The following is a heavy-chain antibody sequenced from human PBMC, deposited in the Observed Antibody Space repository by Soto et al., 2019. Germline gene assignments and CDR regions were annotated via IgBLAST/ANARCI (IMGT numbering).Heavy chain of an antibody. CDR2: ISSSRSYI. V-gene: IGHV3-21*01. D-gene: IGHD2-2*03. CDR3: ARDGYCVSTTCYFLPDV. CDR1: GFTFSSYS. J-gene: IGHJ6*02. Sequence: PGGSLRLSCAASGFTFSSYSMNWVRQAPGKGLEWVSSISSSRSYIYYADSVKGRFTISRDNAKNSLYLQMNSLRDEDTAVYYCARDGYCVSTTCYFLPDVWGQGTTVTVSS.